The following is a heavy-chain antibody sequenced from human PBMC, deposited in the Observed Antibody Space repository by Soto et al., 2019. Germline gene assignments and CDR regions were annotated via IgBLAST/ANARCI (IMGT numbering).Heavy chain of an antibody. D-gene: IGHD2-15*01. J-gene: IGHJ3*01. CDR1: GYTFTGYY. V-gene: IGHV1-2*04. CDR3: ASDFYCSGGSCYFFSF. Sequence: ASVKVSCKASGYTFTGYYMHWVRQAPGQGLEWMGWINPNSGGTNYAQKFQGWVTMTRDTFISTAYMELSRLRSDDTAVYYCASDFYCSGGSCYFFSFWGQGTMVTVSS. CDR2: INPNSGGT.